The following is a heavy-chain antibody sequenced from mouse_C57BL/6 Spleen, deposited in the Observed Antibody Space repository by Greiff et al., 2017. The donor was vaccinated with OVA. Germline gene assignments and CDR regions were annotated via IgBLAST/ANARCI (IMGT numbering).Heavy chain of an antibody. V-gene: IGHV1-15*01. CDR1: GYTFTDYE. CDR3: TRGDWYFDV. CDR2: IDPETGGT. J-gene: IGHJ1*03. Sequence: VKLQESGAELVRPGASVTLSCKASGYTFTDYEMHWVKQTPVHGLEWIGAIDPETGGTAYNQKFKGKAILTADKSSSTAYMELRSLTSEDSAVYYCTRGDWYFDVWGTGTTVTVSS.